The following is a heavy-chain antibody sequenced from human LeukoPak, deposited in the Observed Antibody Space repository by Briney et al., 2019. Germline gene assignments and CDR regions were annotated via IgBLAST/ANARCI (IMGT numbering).Heavy chain of an antibody. CDR2: IYYSGST. CDR3: ARYGSGSYMRVYFDY. CDR1: GGSISSYY. J-gene: IGHJ4*02. Sequence: PSETLSLTCTVSGGSISSYYWGWIRQPPGKGLEWIGYIYYSGSTNYNPSLKSRVTISVDTSKNQFSLKLSSVTAADTAVYYCARYGSGSYMRVYFDYWGQGTLVTVSS. V-gene: IGHV4-59*01. D-gene: IGHD3-10*01.